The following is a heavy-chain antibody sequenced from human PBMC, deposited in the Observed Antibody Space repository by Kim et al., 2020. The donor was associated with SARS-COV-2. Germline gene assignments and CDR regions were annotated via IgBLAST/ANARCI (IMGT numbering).Heavy chain of an antibody. J-gene: IGHJ5*02. V-gene: IGHV4-59*13. CDR3: ARDRDSSGYRAKVGGIFDP. Sequence: SETLSLTCTVSGGSISSYYWSWIRQPPGKGLEWIGYIYYSGSTNYNPSLKSRVTISVDTSKNQFSLKLSSVTAADTAVYYCARDRDSSGYRAKVGGIFDPWGQGTLVTVSS. CDR2: IYYSGST. CDR1: GGSISSYY. D-gene: IGHD3-22*01.